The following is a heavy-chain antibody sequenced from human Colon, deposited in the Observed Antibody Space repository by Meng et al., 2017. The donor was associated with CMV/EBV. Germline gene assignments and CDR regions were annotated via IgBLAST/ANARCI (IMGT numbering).Heavy chain of an antibody. CDR3: ARAMTTVTRNYYYYGMDV. CDR1: GGSISSYY. D-gene: IGHD4-11*01. CDR2: IYYSGST. V-gene: IGHV4-59*01. J-gene: IGHJ6*02. Sequence: GSLRLSCTVSGGSISSYYWSWIRQPPGKGLEWIGYIYYSGSTNYNPSLKSRVTISVDTSKNQFPLKLSSVTAADTAVYYCARAMTTVTRNYYYYGMDVWGQGTTVTVSS.